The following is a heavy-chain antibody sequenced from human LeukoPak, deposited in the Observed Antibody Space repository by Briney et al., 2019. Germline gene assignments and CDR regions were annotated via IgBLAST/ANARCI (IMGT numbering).Heavy chain of an antibody. Sequence: GGALRLSCEASGFTFSNYAMSWVRQAPGMGLEWVAAITRSGGDTYYADSVKGRFTIFRDNSKNTLSLQMNSLRAEDKAVYYCAKADYGDFAFDYWGQGTLVTVPS. CDR2: ITRSGGDT. J-gene: IGHJ4*02. V-gene: IGHV3-23*01. D-gene: IGHD4-17*01. CDR1: GFTFSNYA. CDR3: AKADYGDFAFDY.